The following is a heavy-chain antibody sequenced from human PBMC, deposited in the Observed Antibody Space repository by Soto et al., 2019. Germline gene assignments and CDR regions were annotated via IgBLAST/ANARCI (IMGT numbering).Heavy chain of an antibody. J-gene: IGHJ6*02. Sequence: SETLSLTCTVSGGSISSYYWSWIRQPPGKGLEWIGYIYYSGSTNYNPSLKSRVTISVDTSKNQFSLKLSSVTAADTAVYYCAREKKSLARYCSSTSCMSSFYYYGMDVWGQGTTVTVSS. CDR2: IYYSGST. D-gene: IGHD2-2*01. V-gene: IGHV4-59*01. CDR3: AREKKSLARYCSSTSCMSSFYYYGMDV. CDR1: GGSISSYY.